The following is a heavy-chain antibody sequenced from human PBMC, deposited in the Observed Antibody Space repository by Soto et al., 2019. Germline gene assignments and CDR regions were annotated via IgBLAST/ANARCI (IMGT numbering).Heavy chain of an antibody. CDR3: ARGRRRELLLRVYFDY. V-gene: IGHV4-34*01. CDR2: INHSGST. CDR1: GGSFSGYY. D-gene: IGHD1-26*01. Sequence: QVQLQQWGAGLLKPSETLSLTCAVYGGSFSGYYWSWIRQPPGKGLEWIGEINHSGSTNYNPSLKSRVTISVDTSMNQFSLKLSSVTAADTAVYYCARGRRRELLLRVYFDYWGQGTLVTVSS. J-gene: IGHJ4*02.